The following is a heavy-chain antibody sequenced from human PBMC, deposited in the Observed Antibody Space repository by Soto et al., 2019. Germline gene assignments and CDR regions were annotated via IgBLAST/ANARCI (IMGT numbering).Heavy chain of an antibody. V-gene: IGHV4-59*01. Sequence: SETLSLTCTIFGDSISTYFWSWIRQPPGRGLEWIGYVDYSRNTDYSPSLESRVTISIDTSKKQLSLILTSLTAADTAVYYCARNWFSVAGRVHFDRWGQGALLTV. D-gene: IGHD6-19*01. J-gene: IGHJ4*02. CDR3: ARNWFSVAGRVHFDR. CDR2: VDYSRNT. CDR1: GDSISTYF.